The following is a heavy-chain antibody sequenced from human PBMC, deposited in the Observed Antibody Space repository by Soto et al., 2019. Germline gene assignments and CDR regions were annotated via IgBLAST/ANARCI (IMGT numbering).Heavy chain of an antibody. CDR3: ARLGIAVAGILYNWFDP. Sequence: PGESLKISCNGSGYSFTSYWIGWARQMPGKGLEWMGIIYPGDSDTRYSPSFQGQVTISADKSISTAYLQWSSLKASDTAMYYCARLGIAVAGILYNWFDPWGQGTLVTVSS. J-gene: IGHJ5*02. CDR1: GYSFTSYW. D-gene: IGHD6-19*01. CDR2: IYPGDSDT. V-gene: IGHV5-51*01.